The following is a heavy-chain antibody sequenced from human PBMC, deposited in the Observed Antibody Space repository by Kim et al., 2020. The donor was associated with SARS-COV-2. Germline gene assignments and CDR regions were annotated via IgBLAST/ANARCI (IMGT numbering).Heavy chain of an antibody. Sequence: VKGRLTISRDNSKNTLYLQMNSLRAEDTAVYYCAKTGSGYDYYYYYGMDVWGQGTTVTVSS. CDR3: AKTGSGYDYYYYYGMDV. D-gene: IGHD5-12*01. J-gene: IGHJ6*02. V-gene: IGHV3-30*02.